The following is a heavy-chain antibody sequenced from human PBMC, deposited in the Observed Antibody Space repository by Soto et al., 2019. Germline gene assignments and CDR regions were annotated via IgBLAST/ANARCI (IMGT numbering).Heavy chain of an antibody. CDR2: IIPNLDIP. D-gene: IGHD3-16*01. CDR1: GGTFSSYA. CDR3: ARFNDYVWGSYPDAFNL. Sequence: QVQLVQSGAEVKKPGSSVKVSCKASGGTFSSYAISWVRQAPGQGLEWMGGIIPNLDIPNYARKFQGRLTITADKSTSTAYMELNSLRSEDTAVYYCARFNDYVWGSYPDAFNLWGQGTMVTVSS. V-gene: IGHV1-69*09. J-gene: IGHJ3*01.